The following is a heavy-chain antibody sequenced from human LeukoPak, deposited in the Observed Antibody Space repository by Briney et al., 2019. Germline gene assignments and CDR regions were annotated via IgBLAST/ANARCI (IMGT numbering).Heavy chain of an antibody. V-gene: IGHV1-18*01. D-gene: IGHD2-2*01. CDR2: ISAYNGNT. CDR1: GYTFTSYG. Sequence: ASVKVSCKASGYTFTSYGISWVRQAPGQGVEWMGWISAYNGNTNYAQKLQGRVTMTTDTSTSTAYMELRSLGSDDTAVYYCARDSRDIVVVPAAVQGDYWGQGTLVTVSS. CDR3: ARDSRDIVVVPAAVQGDY. J-gene: IGHJ4*02.